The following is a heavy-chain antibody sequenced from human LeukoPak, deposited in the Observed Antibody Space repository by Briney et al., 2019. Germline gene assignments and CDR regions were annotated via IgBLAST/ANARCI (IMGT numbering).Heavy chain of an antibody. J-gene: IGHJ4*02. CDR2: MNPNSGNT. Sequence: ASVKVSCKASGYTFTSYDINWVRQATGQGLEWMGWMNPNSGNTGYAQKFQGRVTITADKSTSTAYMELSSLRSEDTAVYYCARDPVAGGYYDSRSEFDYWGQGTLVTVSS. CDR3: ARDPVAGGYYDSRSEFDY. CDR1: GYTFTSYD. V-gene: IGHV1-8*03. D-gene: IGHD3-22*01.